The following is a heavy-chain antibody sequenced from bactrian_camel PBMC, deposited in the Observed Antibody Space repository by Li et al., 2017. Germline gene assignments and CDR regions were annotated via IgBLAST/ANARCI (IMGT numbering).Heavy chain of an antibody. J-gene: IGHJ4*01. CDR2: IWGNDVT. CDR1: GYTTSGSKC. CDR3: AAQWGVCNWNSWRNFPD. V-gene: IGHV3S55*01. D-gene: IGHD1*01. Sequence: QVQLVESGGGSVQAGGSLRLSCEASGYTTSGSKCMGWFRQAPGQEREGVATIWGNDVTFVAGSVKGRFTIARDNAKNILFLQMNSLKVEDTAMYYCAAQWGVCNWNSWRNFPDWGQGTQVTVS.